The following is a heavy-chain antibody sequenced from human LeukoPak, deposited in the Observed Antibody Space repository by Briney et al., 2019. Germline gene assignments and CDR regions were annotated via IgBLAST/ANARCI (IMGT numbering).Heavy chain of an antibody. V-gene: IGHV4-39*01. CDR1: GCSISSSSYY. D-gene: IGHD1-26*01. Sequence: SETLSLTCTVSGCSISSSSYYWGWIRQPPGKGLEWIGSIYYSGSTYYNPSLKSRVTISVDTSKNQFPLKLSSVTAADTAVYYCARQGATSFDYWGQGTLVTVSS. CDR3: ARQGATSFDY. CDR2: IYYSGST. J-gene: IGHJ4*02.